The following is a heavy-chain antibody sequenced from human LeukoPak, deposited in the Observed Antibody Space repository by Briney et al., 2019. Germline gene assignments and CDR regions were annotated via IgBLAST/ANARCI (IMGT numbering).Heavy chain of an antibody. D-gene: IGHD5-18*01. CDR3: AKGAGGFSYYNWFDP. CDR2: IYYSGTT. Sequence: SSETLSLTCTVSGGSISSSPYYWGWIRQPPGKGLEWIGSIYYSGTTHYNPSLESRVTISVDTSKNQFSLKLASVTAADTAIHYCAKGAGGFSYYNWFDPWGQGTLVTVSS. V-gene: IGHV4-39*07. CDR1: GGSISSSPYY. J-gene: IGHJ5*02.